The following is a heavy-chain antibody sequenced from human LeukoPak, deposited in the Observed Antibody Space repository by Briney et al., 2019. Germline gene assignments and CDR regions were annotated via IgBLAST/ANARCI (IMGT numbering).Heavy chain of an antibody. Sequence: PSETLSLTCTVSGGSISSYYWSWIRQPAGKGLEWIGRIYTSGSTNYNPSLKSRVTMSVDTSKNQFSLKLSSVTAAHTAVYYCARDLDIVAVPAAIPDYYYYMDVWGKGTTVTVSS. CDR3: ARDLDIVAVPAAIPDYYYYMDV. CDR2: IYTSGST. D-gene: IGHD2-2*02. V-gene: IGHV4-4*07. CDR1: GGSISSYY. J-gene: IGHJ6*03.